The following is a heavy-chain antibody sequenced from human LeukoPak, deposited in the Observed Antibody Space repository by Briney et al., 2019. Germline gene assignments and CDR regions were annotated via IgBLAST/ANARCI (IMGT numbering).Heavy chain of an antibody. J-gene: IGHJ4*02. V-gene: IGHV4-30-4*01. CDR1: GGSISSGDYY. CDR2: IYYSGST. Sequence: SETLSLTCTVSGGSISSGDYYWSWIRQPPGKGLEWIGYIYYSGSTYYNPSLKSRVTISVDTSKNQFSLKLSSVTAADTAVYYCARAPPGYDSSGLFDYWGQGTLVTVSS. D-gene: IGHD3-22*01. CDR3: ARAPPGYDSSGLFDY.